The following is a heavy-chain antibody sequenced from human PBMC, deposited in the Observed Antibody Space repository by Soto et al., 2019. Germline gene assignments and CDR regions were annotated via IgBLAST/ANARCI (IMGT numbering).Heavy chain of an antibody. CDR3: ARGGYYDSSGARNYHYYGMDV. CDR2: ISAYNGNT. D-gene: IGHD3-22*01. CDR1: GYTFTSYG. J-gene: IGHJ6*02. V-gene: IGHV1-18*01. Sequence: GASVKVSCKASGYTFTSYGISWVRQAPGQGLEWMGWISAYNGNTNYAQKLQGRVTMTTDTSTSTAYMGLRSLRSDDTAVYYCARGGYYDSSGARNYHYYGMDVWGQGTTVTVSS.